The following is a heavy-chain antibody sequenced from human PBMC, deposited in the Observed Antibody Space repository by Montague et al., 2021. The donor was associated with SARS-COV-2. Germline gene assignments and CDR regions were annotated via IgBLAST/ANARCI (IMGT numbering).Heavy chain of an antibody. V-gene: IGHV3-21*01. Sequence: SLRLSCAASGFSFSSYRMNWVRQAPGKGLEWVSSISPSGDYIYSADSLKGRFIISRDNAKNSLYLQMSSLRAEDTAIYYCARASWIVATVPDYWGQGTLVTVSS. J-gene: IGHJ4*02. CDR1: GFSFSSYR. D-gene: IGHD5-12*01. CDR2: ISPSGDYI. CDR3: ARASWIVATVPDY.